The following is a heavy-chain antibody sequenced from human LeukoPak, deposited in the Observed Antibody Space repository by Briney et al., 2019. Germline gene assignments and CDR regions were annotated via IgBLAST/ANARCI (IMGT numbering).Heavy chain of an antibody. CDR2: MNPNSGNT. D-gene: IGHD3-10*01. CDR1: GYTFTSYD. J-gene: IGHJ4*02. V-gene: IGHV1-8*03. Sequence: GASVTVSCKASGYTFTSYDINWVRQAAGQGLEWMGWMNPNSGNTVYAQKFQGRVTITRNTSISTAYMELSSLRSEDTAVYYCARHRPGGYGEMGYWGQGTLVTVSS. CDR3: ARHRPGGYGEMGY.